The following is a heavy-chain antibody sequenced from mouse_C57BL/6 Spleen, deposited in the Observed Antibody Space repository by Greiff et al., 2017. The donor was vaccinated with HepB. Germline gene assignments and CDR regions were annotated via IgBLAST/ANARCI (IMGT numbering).Heavy chain of an antibody. J-gene: IGHJ2*01. V-gene: IGHV1-69*01. CDR2: IDPSDSYT. Sequence: QVQLQQPGAELVMPGASVKLSCKASGYTFTSYWMHWVKQRPGQGLEWIGEIDPSDSYTNYNQKFKGKSTLTVDKSSSTAYMQLSSLTSEDSAVYYCARAGGDGKYGYYFDYWGQGTTLTVSS. CDR3: ARAGGDGKYGYYFDY. D-gene: IGHD2-1*01. CDR1: GYTFTSYW.